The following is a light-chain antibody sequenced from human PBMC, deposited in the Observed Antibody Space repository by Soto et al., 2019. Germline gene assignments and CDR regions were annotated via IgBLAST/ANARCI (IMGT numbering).Light chain of an antibody. CDR3: SSCTSTTTLI. V-gene: IGLV2-14*03. CDR1: SSDVGGYNY. CDR2: DVN. J-gene: IGLJ2*01. Sequence: QSALTQPASVSGSPGQSISISCTGTSSDVGGYNYVSWFQQHPGKAPKLMIFDVNNRPSGVSNRFSGSKSGNTASLTISGLQAEDEADYYCSSCTSTTTLIFGGGTKVTVL.